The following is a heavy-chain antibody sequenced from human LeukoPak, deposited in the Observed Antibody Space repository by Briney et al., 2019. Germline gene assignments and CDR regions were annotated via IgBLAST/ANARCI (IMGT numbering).Heavy chain of an antibody. J-gene: IGHJ5*02. Sequence: PSETLSLTCTVSGGSISSYYWSWIRQPPGKGLEWIGYIYYNGSTNYNPSLKSRVTISVDTSKNQFSLKLSSVTAPDTAVYYCARHSGIATTGFRFDPWGQGTLVTVSS. V-gene: IGHV4-59*08. CDR1: GGSISSYY. CDR3: ARHSGIATTGFRFDP. D-gene: IGHD6-13*01. CDR2: IYYNGST.